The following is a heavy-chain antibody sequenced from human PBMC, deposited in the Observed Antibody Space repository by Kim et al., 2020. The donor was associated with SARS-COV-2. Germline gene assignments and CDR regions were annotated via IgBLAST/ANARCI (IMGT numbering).Heavy chain of an antibody. Sequence: SVKRRFTISRDNAKNSLYLQMNSLRAEDTAVYYCARGPGVLRFLEWLLSNWGQGTLVTVSS. D-gene: IGHD3-3*01. V-gene: IGHV3-21*01. J-gene: IGHJ4*02. CDR3: ARGPGVLRFLEWLLSN.